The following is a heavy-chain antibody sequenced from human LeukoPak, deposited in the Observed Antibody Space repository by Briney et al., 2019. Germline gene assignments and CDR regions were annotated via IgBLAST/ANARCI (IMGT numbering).Heavy chain of an antibody. CDR1: GFTFTNSW. J-gene: IGHJ4*02. V-gene: IGHV3-7*01. CDR2: IKQDGSTK. D-gene: IGHD1-26*01. Sequence: GGSLRLSCAASGFTFTNSWMAWVRQAPGKGLEWVANIKQDGSTKHYADSLKGRITISRDNPKNSLYLQTNSLRSDDTAVYYCARDTDGSLDYWGQGILVTVAS. CDR3: ARDTDGSLDY.